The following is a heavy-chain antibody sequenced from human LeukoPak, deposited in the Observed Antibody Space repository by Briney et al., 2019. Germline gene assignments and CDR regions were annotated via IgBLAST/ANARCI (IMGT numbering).Heavy chain of an antibody. V-gene: IGHV3-30*18. CDR1: GFTFSSYG. CDR2: ISYDGGNK. J-gene: IGHJ4*02. D-gene: IGHD1-26*01. CDR3: AKVIVGAMPYYFDY. Sequence: GGSLRLSCAASGFTFSSYGMHWVRQAPGKGLEWVAVISYDGGNKYYADSVKGRFTISRDNSKNTLYLQMNSLRAEDTAVYYCAKVIVGAMPYYFDYWGQGTLVTVSS.